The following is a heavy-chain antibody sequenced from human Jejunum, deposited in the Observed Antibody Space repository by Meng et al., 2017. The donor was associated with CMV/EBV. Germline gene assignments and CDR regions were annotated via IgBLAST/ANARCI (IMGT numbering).Heavy chain of an antibody. CDR1: GFTFSSYR. CDR3: ARDLQPST. CDR2: ITSSSGTI. D-gene: IGHD4-11*01. J-gene: IGHJ5*02. V-gene: IGHV3-48*04. Sequence: SCAASGFTFSSYRMNWVRQAPGKGLEWVSSITSSSGTIYYADSVKGRFTIFRDNAKNSLHLQMNSLRADDTAVYYCARDLQPSTWGQGTLVTVSS.